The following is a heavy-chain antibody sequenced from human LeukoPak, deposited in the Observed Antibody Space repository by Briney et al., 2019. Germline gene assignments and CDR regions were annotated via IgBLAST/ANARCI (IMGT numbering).Heavy chain of an antibody. J-gene: IGHJ4*02. CDR2: IWYDGSNK. D-gene: IGHD2-21*02. CDR3: ARDGSTVTAPFDY. CDR1: GFTFRSYG. V-gene: IGHV3-33*01. Sequence: GRSLRLSCAASGFTFRSYGMPWVRQAPGKGLEWVAVIWYDGSNKYYADSVKGRFTISRDNSKNTLYLQMNSLRAEDTAVYYCARDGSTVTAPFDYWGQGTLVTVSS.